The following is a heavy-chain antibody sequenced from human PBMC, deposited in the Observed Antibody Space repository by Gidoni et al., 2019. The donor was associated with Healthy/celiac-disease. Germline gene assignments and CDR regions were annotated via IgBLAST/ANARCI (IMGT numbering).Heavy chain of an antibody. CDR1: GDTFTSYD. CDR3: ARPWDYYDSSGHLYY. J-gene: IGHJ4*02. CDR2: RNPNSGNT. Sequence: QEQPEQSGAEVQKPGASVKVSCQTSGDTFTSYDINWVRQATGQGLEWMGWRNPNSGNTGYAQKFQGRVTMTRNTSISTAYMELSSLRSEDTAVYYCARPWDYYDSSGHLYYWGQGTLVTVSS. D-gene: IGHD3-22*01. V-gene: IGHV1-8*01.